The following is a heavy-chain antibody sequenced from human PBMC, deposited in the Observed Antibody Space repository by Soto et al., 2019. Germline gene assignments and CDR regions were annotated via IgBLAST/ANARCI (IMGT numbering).Heavy chain of an antibody. Sequence: SETLSLTCTVASDSISSYYWILIRQPPGKGLEWLTSIYHTGTIYITPSLRSRLTISSDTSRNQFSLNLTSVTAADTALYFCARQNVQIGPGFFDYWGRGTLVTVSS. CDR2: IYHTGTI. CDR1: SDSISSYY. CDR3: ARQNVQIGPGFFDY. V-gene: IGHV4-59*08. J-gene: IGHJ4*02. D-gene: IGHD3-10*02.